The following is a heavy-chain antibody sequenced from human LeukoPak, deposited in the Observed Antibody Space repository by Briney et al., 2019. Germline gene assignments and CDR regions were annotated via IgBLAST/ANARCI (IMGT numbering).Heavy chain of an antibody. D-gene: IGHD3-10*01. CDR1: GGSFSGYY. V-gene: IGHV4-34*01. Sequence: SETLSLTCAVYGGSFSGYYWSWIRQPPGKGLEWIGEINHSGSTNYNPSLKSRVTISVDTSKNQFSLKLSSVTAADTAVYYCARDPGGRFGELSDEDWFDPWGQGTLVTVSS. J-gene: IGHJ5*02. CDR2: INHSGST. CDR3: ARDPGGRFGELSDEDWFDP.